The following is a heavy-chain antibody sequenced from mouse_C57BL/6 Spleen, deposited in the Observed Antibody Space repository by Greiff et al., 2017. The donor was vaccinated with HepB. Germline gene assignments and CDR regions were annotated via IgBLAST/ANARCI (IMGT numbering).Heavy chain of an antibody. V-gene: IGHV5-4*01. D-gene: IGHD1-1*01. CDR2: ISDGGSYT. Sequence: EVKVVESGGGLVKPGGSLKLSCAASGFTFSSYAMSWVRQTPEKRLEWVATISDGGSYTYYPDNVKGRFTISRDNAKNNLYLQMSHLKSEDTAMYYCARDLYGSSYDYAIDYWGQGTSVTVSS. CDR1: GFTFSSYA. J-gene: IGHJ4*01. CDR3: ARDLYGSSYDYAIDY.